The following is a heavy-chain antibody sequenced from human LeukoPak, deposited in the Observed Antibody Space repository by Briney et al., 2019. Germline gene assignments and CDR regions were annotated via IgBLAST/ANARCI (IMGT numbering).Heavy chain of an antibody. CDR1: GGSISSSSYY. D-gene: IGHD3-16*02. CDR2: IYYSGST. V-gene: IGHV4-39*01. J-gene: IGHJ4*02. Sequence: SETLSLTCTVSGGSISSSSYYWGWIRQPPGKGLEWIGSIYYSGSTYYNPSLKSRVTISVDTSKNQFSLKLSSVTAADTAVYYCARGLFSLGELSYWGQGTLVTVSS. CDR3: ARGLFSLGELSY.